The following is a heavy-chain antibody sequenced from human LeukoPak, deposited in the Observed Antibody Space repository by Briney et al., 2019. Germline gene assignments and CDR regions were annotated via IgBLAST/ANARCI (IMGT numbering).Heavy chain of an antibody. CDR2: IIPIFGTA. V-gene: IGHV1-69*13. Sequence: SVKVSCKASGGTFSSYAISWVRQAPGQGLEWMGGIIPIFGTANYAQKFQGRVTITADESTSTAYMELSSLRSEDTAVYYCATTDIAAAGTVYYYYYYMDVWGKGTTVTISS. CDR3: ATTDIAAAGTVYYYYYYMDV. J-gene: IGHJ6*03. D-gene: IGHD6-13*01. CDR1: GGTFSSYA.